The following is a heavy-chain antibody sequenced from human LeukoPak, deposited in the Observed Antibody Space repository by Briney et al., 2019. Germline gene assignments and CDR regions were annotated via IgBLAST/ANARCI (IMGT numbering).Heavy chain of an antibody. V-gene: IGHV5-51*01. D-gene: IGHD3-22*01. Sequence: GESLKISCKSSGYGLTSYWIAWVRQMPGKGLEWMGIIYLGDSDTRYSPSFQGQVTFSGDKSITTAYLHWSSLKASDTATYYCARLAYYDGSGYHLDYWGQGTLVTVPS. J-gene: IGHJ4*02. CDR2: IYLGDSDT. CDR3: ARLAYYDGSGYHLDY. CDR1: GYGLTSYW.